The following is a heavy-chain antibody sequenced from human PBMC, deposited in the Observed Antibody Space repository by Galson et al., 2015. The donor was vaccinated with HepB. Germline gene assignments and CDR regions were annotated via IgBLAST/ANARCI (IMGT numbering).Heavy chain of an antibody. CDR1: GFTFSSYA. CDR3: AKSITMIVVADGGGFDY. V-gene: IGHV3-23*01. CDR2: ISGSGGST. J-gene: IGHJ4*02. Sequence: SLRLSCAASGFTFSSYAMSWVRQAPGKGLEWVSAISGSGGSTYYADSVKGRFTISRDNSKNTLYLQMNSLRAEDTAVYYCAKSITMIVVADGGGFDYWGQGTLVTVSS. D-gene: IGHD3-22*01.